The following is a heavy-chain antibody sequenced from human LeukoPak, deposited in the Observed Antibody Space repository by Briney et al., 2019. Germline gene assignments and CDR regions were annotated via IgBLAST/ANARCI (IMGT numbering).Heavy chain of an antibody. CDR1: GGSISSSSYY. CDR2: IYYSGST. J-gene: IGHJ5*02. D-gene: IGHD3-10*01. Sequence: SETLSLTCTVSGGSISSSSYYWGWIRQPPGKGLEWIGSIYYSGSTYYNPSLKSRVTISVDTSKNQFSPKLSSVTAADTAVYYCARMGSNWFDPWGQGTLVTVSS. V-gene: IGHV4-39*01. CDR3: ARMGSNWFDP.